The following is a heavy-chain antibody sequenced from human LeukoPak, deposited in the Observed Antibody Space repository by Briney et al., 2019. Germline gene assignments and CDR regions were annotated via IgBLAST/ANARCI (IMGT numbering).Heavy chain of an antibody. V-gene: IGHV4-34*01. Sequence: SETLSLTCAVYGGSFSGYYWSRIRQPPGKGLEGIGEINHSGSTNYNPSLKSRVTISVDTSKNQFSLKLSSVTAADTAVYYCARGRLTFGGVRSVGRWFDPWGQGTLVTVSS. CDR1: GGSFSGYY. D-gene: IGHD3-16*01. J-gene: IGHJ5*02. CDR2: INHSGST. CDR3: ARGRLTFGGVRSVGRWFDP.